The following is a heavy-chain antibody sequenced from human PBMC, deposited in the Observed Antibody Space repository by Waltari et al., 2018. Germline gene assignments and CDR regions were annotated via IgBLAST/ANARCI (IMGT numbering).Heavy chain of an antibody. Sequence: EVQLVESGGGLVQPGGSLRLSCAASGFTFSSYWMSWVRRAPGKGLEWVANIKQDGSEKYYVDSVKGRFTISRDNAKNSLYLQMNSLGAEDTAVYYCARDLRVLLWFGEGWYFDLWGRGTLVTVSS. CDR3: ARDLRVLLWFGEGWYFDL. J-gene: IGHJ2*01. V-gene: IGHV3-7*01. D-gene: IGHD3-10*01. CDR2: IKQDGSEK. CDR1: GFTFSSYW.